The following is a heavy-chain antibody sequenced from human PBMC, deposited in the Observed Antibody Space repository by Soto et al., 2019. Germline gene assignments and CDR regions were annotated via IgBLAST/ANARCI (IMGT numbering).Heavy chain of an antibody. V-gene: IGHV3-15*07. Sequence: EVQLVESGGGLVKPGGSLRLSCAASGFTFSNAWMNWVRQAPGKGLEWVGRIKSKTDGGTTDYAAPVKGRFTISRDDSKYTLYLQMSSLKSEDTAVYYCTTGAPYYDFWSGYYRLDYWGQGTLVTVSS. CDR2: IKSKTDGGTT. CDR3: TTGAPYYDFWSGYYRLDY. CDR1: GFTFSNAW. J-gene: IGHJ4*02. D-gene: IGHD3-3*01.